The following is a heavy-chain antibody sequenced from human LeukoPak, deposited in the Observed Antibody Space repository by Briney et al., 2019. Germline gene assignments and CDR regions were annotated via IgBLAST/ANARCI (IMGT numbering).Heavy chain of an antibody. D-gene: IGHD6-19*01. CDR2: INPSGGST. CDR3: ARASRGYSSGWNWFDP. V-gene: IGHV1-46*01. Sequence: GASVKVSCKVSGYTFTSYYMHWVRQAPGQGLEWMGIINPSGGSTSYAQKFQGRVTMTRDTSMSTVYMELSSLRSEDTAVYYCARASRGYSSGWNWFDPWGQGTLVTVSS. CDR1: GYTFTSYY. J-gene: IGHJ5*02.